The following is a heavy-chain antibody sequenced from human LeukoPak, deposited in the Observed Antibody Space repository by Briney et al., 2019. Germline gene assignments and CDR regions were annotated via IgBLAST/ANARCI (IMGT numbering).Heavy chain of an antibody. CDR2: INYSGDNT. CDR1: GFTFSNYA. J-gene: IGHJ4*02. CDR3: TRAATYYYDSSGRIDY. D-gene: IGHD3-22*01. V-gene: IGHV3-23*01. Sequence: GGSLRLSCAASGFTFSNYAMGWVRQAPRKGLEWVSIINYSGDNTYYADSVKGRFTISRDNSKYTLSLQMNSLKTEDTAVYYCTRAATYYYDSSGRIDYWGQGTLVTVSS.